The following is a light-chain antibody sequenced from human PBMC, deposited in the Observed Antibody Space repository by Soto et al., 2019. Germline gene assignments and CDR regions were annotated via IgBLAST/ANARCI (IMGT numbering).Light chain of an antibody. J-gene: IGLJ2*01. V-gene: IGLV2-14*01. Sequence: QSALTPPASVSGSPGQSITISCTGTSSDVGGYNYVSWYQQHPGKAPKLMIYEVSTRPSGVSNRLSGSKAGTTASLTISGLQAEDEADDYCSSYTSSSTHVVFGGGTKLTVL. CDR1: SSDVGGYNY. CDR3: SSYTSSSTHVV. CDR2: EVS.